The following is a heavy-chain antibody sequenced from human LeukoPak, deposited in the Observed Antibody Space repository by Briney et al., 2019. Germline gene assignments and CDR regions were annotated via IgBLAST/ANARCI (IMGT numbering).Heavy chain of an antibody. CDR3: TRGSGSYWGSLDY. V-gene: IGHV3-49*04. Sequence: GSLRLSCTASGFTFGDYAMSWVRQAPGKGLEWVGFIRSKAYGGTTEYAASVNGRFTISRDDSKSIAYLQMNSLKTEDTAVYYCTRGSGSYWGSLDYWGQGTLVTVSS. CDR1: GFTFGDYA. J-gene: IGHJ4*02. D-gene: IGHD1-26*01. CDR2: IRSKAYGGTT.